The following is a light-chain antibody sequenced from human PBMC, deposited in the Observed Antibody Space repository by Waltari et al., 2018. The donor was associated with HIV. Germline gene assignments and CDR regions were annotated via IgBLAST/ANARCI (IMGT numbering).Light chain of an antibody. CDR3: QQASSFPHT. J-gene: IGKJ4*01. Sequence: DIQMTQSPSYVSASLGQTVTISCRANQSIGALLAWSQQRPGGAPRLLFYSASRRENWVPAKFFAFWSETDFTLTITGLQSEDFATYYCQQASSFPHTFVGGTKV. V-gene: IGKV1-12*01. CDR1: QSIGAL. CDR2: SAS.